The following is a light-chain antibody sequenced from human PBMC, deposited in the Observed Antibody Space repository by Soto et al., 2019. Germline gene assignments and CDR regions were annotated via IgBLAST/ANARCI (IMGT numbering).Light chain of an antibody. J-gene: IGLJ1*01. CDR2: EVS. V-gene: IGLV2-14*01. CDR3: SSHKRTSRVYV. CDR1: SSDVGDYEY. Sequence: QSALTQPASVSGSPGQSITISCTGTSSDVGDYEYVSWYQQHPGKGPKLMIYEVSNRTSGVSNRFSGYKSGNTASLTISGLQAEDENEYFCSSHKRTSRVYVFGTGTKVTVL.